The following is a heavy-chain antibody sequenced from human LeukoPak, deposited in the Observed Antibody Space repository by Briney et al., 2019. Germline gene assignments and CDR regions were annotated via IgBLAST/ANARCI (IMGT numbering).Heavy chain of an antibody. CDR2: XXPEDGET. V-gene: IGHV1-24*01. CDR1: GXXXXXXS. J-gene: IGHJ6*02. Sequence: AXXKVSCKVSGXXXXXXSXHWVRQXPXKGXEXXGXXXPEDGETIYAQKFQGRVTMTEDTSTDTAYMELSSLRSEDTAVYYCATDLTQYQLLNYGMDVWGQGTTVTVSS. CDR3: ATDLTQYQLLNYGMDV. D-gene: IGHD2-2*01.